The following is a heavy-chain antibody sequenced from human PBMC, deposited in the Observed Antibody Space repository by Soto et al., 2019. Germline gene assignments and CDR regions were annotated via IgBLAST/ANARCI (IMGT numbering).Heavy chain of an antibody. J-gene: IGHJ4*02. D-gene: IGHD3-9*01. V-gene: IGHV2-5*02. CDR3: AHQLSERYFRPYFDS. CDR2: IYWDEGK. CDR1: GFSLTTSGVG. Sequence: QITLKESGPTLVKPTQTLTLTCTFSGFSLTTSGVGVGWIRQSPGKALEWLALIYWDEGKRYSPSLKSRLTITKDASKNQAGLTMTNMDPVDTATSYCAHQLSERYFRPYFDSWGQGTLVTLSS.